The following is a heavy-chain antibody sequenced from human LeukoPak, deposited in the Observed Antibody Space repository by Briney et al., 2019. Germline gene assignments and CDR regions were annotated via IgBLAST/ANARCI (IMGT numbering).Heavy chain of an antibody. Sequence: SETLSLTCIVSGRSISTNTYYWGWICLPPGKGLEWIGEIHHRGTTYYHPSLRSRVTISVDTSKNQFSLRLTSVTAADTAVYYCARVTYNGYQHFDYWGQGNLVTVS. V-gene: IGHV4-39*07. D-gene: IGHD3-10*01. J-gene: IGHJ4*02. CDR3: ARVTYNGYQHFDY. CDR2: IHHRGTT. CDR1: GRSISTNTYY.